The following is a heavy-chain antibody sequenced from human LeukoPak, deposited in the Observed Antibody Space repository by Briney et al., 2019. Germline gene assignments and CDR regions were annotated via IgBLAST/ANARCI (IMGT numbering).Heavy chain of an antibody. V-gene: IGHV3-21*01. CDR2: ISSSSSYI. Sequence: PGGSLRLSCAASGFTFSSYSMNWVRQAPGKGLEWVSSISSSSSYIYYADSVKGRFTISRDNAKNSLYLQMNSLRAEDTAVYYCARDPGVRGQTPYYFDYWGQGTLVTVSS. D-gene: IGHD3-10*01. CDR3: ARDPGVRGQTPYYFDY. CDR1: GFTFSSYS. J-gene: IGHJ4*02.